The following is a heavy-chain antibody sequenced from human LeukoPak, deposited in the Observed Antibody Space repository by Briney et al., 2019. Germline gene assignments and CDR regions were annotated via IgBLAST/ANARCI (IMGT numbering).Heavy chain of an antibody. CDR2: IKSEAYGGTT. V-gene: IGHV3-15*01. Sequence: GGSPRLSCEASGFSMSVYWMSWVRQAPGRGLEWVGRIKSEAYGGTTDYAAPVSERFTISRDDSRNTLYLQMNGLKAEDTAVYYCTTDYYDSVGYSSYYWGQGTLVTVSS. J-gene: IGHJ4*02. D-gene: IGHD3-22*01. CDR3: TTDYYDSVGYSSYY. CDR1: GFSMSVYW.